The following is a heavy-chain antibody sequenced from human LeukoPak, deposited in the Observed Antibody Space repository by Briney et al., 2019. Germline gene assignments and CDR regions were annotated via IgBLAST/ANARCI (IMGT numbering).Heavy chain of an antibody. CDR2: IYHTGSA. J-gene: IGHJ4*02. CDR3: ARANDRGGTSPLDY. V-gene: IGHV4-34*01. D-gene: IGHD2-2*01. CDR1: GGSFSGSY. Sequence: PSETLSLTCAVYGGSFSGSYWSWIRQPPGKGLEWIGSIYHTGSAYYSSSLQSRVTISVDTSKNQFSVKLSSVTAADTAVYYCARANDRGGTSPLDYWGQGTLVTVSS.